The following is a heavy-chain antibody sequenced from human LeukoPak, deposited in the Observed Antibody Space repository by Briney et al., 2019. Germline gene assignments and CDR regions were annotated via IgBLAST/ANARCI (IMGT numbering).Heavy chain of an antibody. V-gene: IGHV3-23*01. CDR3: AKGMEVVPAAIDYYYMDV. D-gene: IGHD2-2*01. J-gene: IGHJ6*03. Sequence: GGSLRLSCAGSGLTFSSFAMNWVRQAPEKGLEWVSGINGIGTTTYYADSVKGRFTISRDNSKNTLYLQMNSPRAEDTAVYYCAKGMEVVPAAIDYYYMDVWGKGTTVTVSS. CDR1: GLTFSSFA. CDR2: INGIGTTT.